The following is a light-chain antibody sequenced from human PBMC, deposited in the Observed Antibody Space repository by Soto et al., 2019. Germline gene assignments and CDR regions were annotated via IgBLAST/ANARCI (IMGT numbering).Light chain of an antibody. Sequence: IQLTQSPSSLSASVGDRVTITCRASQGISSNLAWYQQKPGRAPKLLIFGASTLQSGVPSRFSGSGSGTDFTLTISSLQPEDFATYYCQHYNSYPEAFGQGTKVDIK. CDR1: QGISSN. CDR3: QHYNSYPEA. J-gene: IGKJ1*01. CDR2: GAS. V-gene: IGKV1-9*01.